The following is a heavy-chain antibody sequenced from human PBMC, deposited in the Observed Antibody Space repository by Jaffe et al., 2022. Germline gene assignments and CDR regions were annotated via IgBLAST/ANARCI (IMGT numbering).Heavy chain of an antibody. D-gene: IGHD4-17*01. CDR1: GFTFSSYS. J-gene: IGHJ4*02. CDR3: ARDVPYGDYLRFDY. CDR2: ISSSSSYI. V-gene: IGHV3-21*01. Sequence: EVQLVESGGGLVKPGGSLRLSCAASGFTFSSYSMNWVRQAPGKGLEWVSSISSSSSYIYYADSVKGRFTISRDNAKNSLYLQMNSLRAEDTAVYYCARDVPYGDYLRFDYWGQGTLVTVSS.